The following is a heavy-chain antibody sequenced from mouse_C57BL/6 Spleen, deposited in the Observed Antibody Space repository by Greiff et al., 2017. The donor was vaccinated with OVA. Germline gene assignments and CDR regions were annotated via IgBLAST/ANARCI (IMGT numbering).Heavy chain of an antibody. D-gene: IGHD2-4*01. CDR3: ARYDYDERAMDY. V-gene: IGHV1-53*01. CDR2: INPSNGGT. CDR1: GYTFTSYW. J-gene: IGHJ4*01. Sequence: QVQLQQPGTELVKPGASVKLSCKASGYTFTSYWMHWVKQRPGHGLEWIGNINPSNGGTNYNEKFKSKATLTVDKSSSTAYMQLSSLTSEDSAVYYCARYDYDERAMDYWGQGTSVTVSS.